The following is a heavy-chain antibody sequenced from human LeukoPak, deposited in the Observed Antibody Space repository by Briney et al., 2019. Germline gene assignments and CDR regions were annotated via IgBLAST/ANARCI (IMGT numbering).Heavy chain of an antibody. J-gene: IGHJ3*02. CDR2: IWSDGTNR. CDR1: GFTFSTYG. V-gene: IGHV3-33*06. Sequence: PGRSLRLSCAASGFTFSTYGMHWVRQAPGKGLEWVAVIWSDGTNRFYADSMKGRFTFSRDNSKNTLSLQMNSLRAEDTAVYYCVKERGPFDAFDIWGHGTMVTVSS. CDR3: VKERGPFDAFDI.